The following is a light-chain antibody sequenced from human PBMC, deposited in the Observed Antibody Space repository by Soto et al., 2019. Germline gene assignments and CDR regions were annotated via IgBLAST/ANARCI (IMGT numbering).Light chain of an antibody. V-gene: IGLV2-23*01. J-gene: IGLJ1*01. CDR1: SSDFGSYKF. Sequence: QSALTQLASVSGSPVQSVTISCTGTSSDFGSYKFVSWYQHHPGTVPKVIIYETSKRPSGVSDRFSGSKSGNTASLTISGLQAEDEADYYCFSFASTNTDVFGRGTQVTV. CDR3: FSFASTNTDV. CDR2: ETS.